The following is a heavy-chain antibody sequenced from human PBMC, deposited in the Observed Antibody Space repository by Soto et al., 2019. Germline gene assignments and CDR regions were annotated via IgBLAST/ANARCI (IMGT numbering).Heavy chain of an antibody. Sequence: EVQLVESGGGLLQPGGSLRLSCAASGFTFSGHWMHWVRQAPGKGLVWVSRINSGGSNTTYADSVKGRFTISRDNAKNTLYLQMNSLRAEDTAVYYCARGRYYGMDVWGQGTTVTVSS. CDR1: GFTFSGHW. J-gene: IGHJ6*02. CDR3: ARGRYYGMDV. CDR2: INSGGSNT. V-gene: IGHV3-74*01.